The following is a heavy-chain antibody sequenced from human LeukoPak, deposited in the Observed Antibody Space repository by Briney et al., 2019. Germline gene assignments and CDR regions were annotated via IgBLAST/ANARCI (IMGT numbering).Heavy chain of an antibody. Sequence: ASVKVSCKPSGYTFTSYAISWLRQAPGQGLEWMGWISTYSGNTNYAQKLQGRITMTIETSTSTAYMELRSLRSDDTAVYYCARGGSRVVTYGNFDYWGQGTLVTVSS. CDR1: GYTFTSYA. V-gene: IGHV1-18*01. CDR3: ARGGSRVVTYGNFDY. D-gene: IGHD2-21*02. J-gene: IGHJ4*02. CDR2: ISTYSGNT.